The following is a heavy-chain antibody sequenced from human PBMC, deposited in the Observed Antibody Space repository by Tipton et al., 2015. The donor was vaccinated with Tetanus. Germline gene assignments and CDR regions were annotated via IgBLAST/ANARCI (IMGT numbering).Heavy chain of an antibody. Sequence: TLSLTCTVSGGSMNSYYWSWIRQPPGKGLEWIGYIYYTGSTNYNPSLKSGVTISLDTSKNQFSLKLTSVSAADTAVYYCARLTGHSMDVVDYYYFGMDVWGHGTKVTVSS. J-gene: IGHJ6*02. CDR2: IYYTGST. D-gene: IGHD2-21*01. CDR3: ARLTGHSMDVVDYYYFGMDV. V-gene: IGHV4-59*01. CDR1: GGSMNSYY.